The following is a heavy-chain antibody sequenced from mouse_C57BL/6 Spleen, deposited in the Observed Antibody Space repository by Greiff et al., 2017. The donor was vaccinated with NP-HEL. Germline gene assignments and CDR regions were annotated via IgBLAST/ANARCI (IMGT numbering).Heavy chain of an antibody. Sequence: VQLQQSGPELVKPGASVKISCKASGYSFTGYYMNWVKQSPEKSLEWIGEINPSTGGTTYNQKFKAKATLTVDKSSSTAYMQLKSLTSEDSAVYYWARWTFYGSYAGVDYGGQGTTLTVSS. D-gene: IGHD2-10*01. CDR3: ARWTFYGSYAGVDY. V-gene: IGHV1-42*01. CDR2: INPSTGGT. J-gene: IGHJ2*01. CDR1: GYSFTGYY.